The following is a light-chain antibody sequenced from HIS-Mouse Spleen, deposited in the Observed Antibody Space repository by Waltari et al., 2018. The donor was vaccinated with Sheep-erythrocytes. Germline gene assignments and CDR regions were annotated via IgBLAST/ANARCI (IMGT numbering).Light chain of an antibody. CDR2: DVS. Sequence: QSALTQPRSVSGSPGQSVTISCPGTSSDVGGYTSVSWYHQHPGKAPKLMIYDVSKRPSGVPDRFSGSKSGNTASLTISGLQAEDEADYYCCSYAGSYNHVFATGTKVTVL. CDR1: SSDVGGYTS. V-gene: IGLV2-11*01. CDR3: CSYAGSYNHV. J-gene: IGLJ1*01.